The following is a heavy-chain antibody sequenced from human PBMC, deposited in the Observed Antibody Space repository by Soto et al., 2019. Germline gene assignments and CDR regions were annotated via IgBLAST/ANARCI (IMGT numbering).Heavy chain of an antibody. CDR2: IYPGDSDT. CDR1: GYSFTSYW. J-gene: IGHJ3*02. D-gene: IGHD2-15*01. V-gene: IGHV5-51*01. CDR3: ARQYCSGGSCYSTYDAFDI. Sequence: GESLKISCKGSGYSFTSYWIGWVRQMPGKGLEWMGIIYPGDSDTRYSPSFQGQVTISADKSISTAYLQWSSLKASDTAMYYCARQYCSGGSCYSTYDAFDIWGQGTMVTVSS.